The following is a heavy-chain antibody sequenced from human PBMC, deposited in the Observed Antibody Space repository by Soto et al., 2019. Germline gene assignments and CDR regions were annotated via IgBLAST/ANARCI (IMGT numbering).Heavy chain of an antibody. CDR2: ISSSSSTI. Sequence: LRLSCAASGFTFSSYSMNWVRQAPGKGLEWVSYISSSSSTIYYADSVKGRFTISRDNAKNSLYLQMNSLRDEDTAVYYCARGLYGSGSYYYYYGMDVWGQATTVTVSS. CDR3: ARGLYGSGSYYYYYGMDV. V-gene: IGHV3-48*02. J-gene: IGHJ6*02. D-gene: IGHD3-10*01. CDR1: GFTFSSYS.